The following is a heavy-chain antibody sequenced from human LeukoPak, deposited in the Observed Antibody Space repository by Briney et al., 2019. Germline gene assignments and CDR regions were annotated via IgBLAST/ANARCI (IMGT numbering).Heavy chain of an antibody. J-gene: IGHJ4*02. V-gene: IGHV4-59*11. D-gene: IGHD2-15*01. CDR2: IYYSGST. CDR3: GRGGGSDFDY. CDR1: GGSISSHY. Sequence: PSETLSLTCTVSGGSISSHYWSWIRQPPGKGLEWIGYIYYSGSTNYNPSLKSRLTISVDTSKNQFSLKRSYVTPADTVVLSFGRGGGSDFDYWGQGTLVTVSS.